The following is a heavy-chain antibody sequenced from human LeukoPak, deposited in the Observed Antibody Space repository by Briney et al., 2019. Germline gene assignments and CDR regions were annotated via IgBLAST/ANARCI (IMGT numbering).Heavy chain of an antibody. D-gene: IGHD3-3*01. CDR2: IYYSGSS. CDR1: RGSISSGGYY. Sequence: SETLSLTCTVSRGSISSGGYYWSWIRQHPGKGLEWIGYIYYSGSSYYNPSLKSRVTISVDTSKNQFSLKLSSVTAADTAVYYCARGTYYDFWSGYYMLDAFDIWGQGTMVTVSS. CDR3: ARGTYYDFWSGYYMLDAFDI. V-gene: IGHV4-31*03. J-gene: IGHJ3*02.